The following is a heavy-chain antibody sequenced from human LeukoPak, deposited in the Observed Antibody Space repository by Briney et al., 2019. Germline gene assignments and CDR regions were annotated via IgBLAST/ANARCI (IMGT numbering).Heavy chain of an antibody. V-gene: IGHV4-39*07. CDR3: ARHSYNYGLYENYYYMDV. J-gene: IGHJ6*03. CDR1: GGSISGSSFY. D-gene: IGHD5-18*01. Sequence: SETLSLTCTVSGGSISGSSFYWGWIRQPPGKGLEWIGSLYCGSTYYSPSLKSRVAMSVDTSMNQFSLKMTSVTAADTAVYYCARHSYNYGLYENYYYMDVWGKGTLVTVSS. CDR2: LYCGST.